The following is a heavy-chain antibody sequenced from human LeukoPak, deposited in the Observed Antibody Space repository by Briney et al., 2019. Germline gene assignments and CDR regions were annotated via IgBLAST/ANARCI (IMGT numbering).Heavy chain of an antibody. V-gene: IGHV3-30-3*01. CDR1: GFTFSSYA. D-gene: IGHD2-21*02. Sequence: QPGRSLTLSCAASGFTFSSYAMHWVRQAPGKGLEWVAVISYDGSNKYYADSVNGRFTISRDNSKNTLYLQMNSLRAEDTAVYYCARDLWWEGGGDPPYWGQGTLVTVSS. J-gene: IGHJ4*02. CDR3: ARDLWWEGGGDPPY. CDR2: ISYDGSNK.